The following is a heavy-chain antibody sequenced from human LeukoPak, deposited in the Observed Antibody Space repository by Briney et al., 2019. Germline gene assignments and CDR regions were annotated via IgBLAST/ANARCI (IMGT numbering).Heavy chain of an antibody. V-gene: IGHV3-7*01. CDR2: IKQDGSEK. D-gene: IGHD6-19*01. Sequence: PGGSLRLSCAASGFTFSSYWMSWVRQAPGKGLEWVVNIKQDGSEKYYVDSVKGRFTISGDNAKNSLYLQMNSLRAEDTAVYYCARGDSGWYVYFDYWGQGTLVTVSS. CDR1: GFTFSSYW. CDR3: ARGDSGWYVYFDY. J-gene: IGHJ4*02.